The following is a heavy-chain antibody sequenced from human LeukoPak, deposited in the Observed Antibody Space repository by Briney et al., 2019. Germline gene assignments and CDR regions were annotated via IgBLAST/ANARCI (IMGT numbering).Heavy chain of an antibody. CDR1: GGSISSSNW. J-gene: IGHJ4*02. D-gene: IGHD6-13*01. CDR3: AAMEAAATYYFDY. CDR2: IYYSGST. Sequence: PSETLSLTCAVSGGSISSSNWWSWVRQHPGKGLEWIGYIYYSGSTYYNPSLKSRVTISVDTSKNQFSLKLSSVTAADTAVYYCAAMEAAATYYFDYWGQGTLVTVSS. V-gene: IGHV4-31*11.